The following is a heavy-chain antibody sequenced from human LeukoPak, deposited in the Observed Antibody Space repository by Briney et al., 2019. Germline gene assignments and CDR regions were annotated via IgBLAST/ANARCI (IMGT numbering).Heavy chain of an antibody. D-gene: IGHD1/OR15-1a*01. CDR2: INPSGGST. CDR3: ARWRTTYLDY. J-gene: IGHJ4*02. V-gene: IGHV1-46*01. Sequence: ASVKVSCKASGYTFTGYYMHWVRQAPGQGLEWMGIINPSGGSTNYAQKFQGRVTMTTDTSTITVYMEVSSLRSEDTAVYYCARWRTTYLDYWGQGTLVTVSS. CDR1: GYTFTGYY.